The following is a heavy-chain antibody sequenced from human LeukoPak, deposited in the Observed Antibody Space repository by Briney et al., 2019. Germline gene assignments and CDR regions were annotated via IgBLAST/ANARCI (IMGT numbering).Heavy chain of an antibody. CDR3: AREKKTGTTRWFDP. J-gene: IGHJ5*02. V-gene: IGHV4-39*02. CDR2: IYYSGST. CDR1: GGSISSSSYY. Sequence: PSETLSPTCTVSGGSISSSSYYWGWIRQPPGKGLEWIGSIYYSGSTYYNPSLKSRVTISVDTSKNQFSLKLSSVTAADTAVYYCAREKKTGTTRWFDPWGQGTLVTVSS. D-gene: IGHD1-14*01.